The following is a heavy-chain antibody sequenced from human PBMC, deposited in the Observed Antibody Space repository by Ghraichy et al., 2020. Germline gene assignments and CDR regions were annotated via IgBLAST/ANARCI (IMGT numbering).Heavy chain of an antibody. J-gene: IGHJ4*02. CDR2: INQDGSGG. CDR1: GFTFSVYW. Sequence: GGSLRLSCAASGFTFSVYWMGWVRQPPGKGLEWVASINQDGSGGYYVDSVKGRFTISRDNARNSLYLQMNSLRDEDTAVYYCVKAGGAAAGTGVVENWGQVTLVTFSS. CDR3: VKAGGAAAGTGVVEN. V-gene: IGHV3-7*01. D-gene: IGHD6-13*01.